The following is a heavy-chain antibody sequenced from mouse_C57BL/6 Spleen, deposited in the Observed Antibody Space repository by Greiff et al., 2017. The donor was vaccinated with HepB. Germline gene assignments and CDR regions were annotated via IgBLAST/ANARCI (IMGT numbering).Heavy chain of an antibody. CDR1: GFTFSSYG. Sequence: EVQLVESGGDLVKPGGSLKLSCAASGFTFSSYGMSWVRQTPDKRLEWVATISSGGSYTYYPDSVKGRFTISRDNAKNTLYLQMSSLKSEDTAMYYCARSITTVVGEGYFDVWGTGTTVTVSS. CDR3: ARSITTVVGEGYFDV. D-gene: IGHD1-1*01. CDR2: ISSGGSYT. J-gene: IGHJ1*03. V-gene: IGHV5-6*01.